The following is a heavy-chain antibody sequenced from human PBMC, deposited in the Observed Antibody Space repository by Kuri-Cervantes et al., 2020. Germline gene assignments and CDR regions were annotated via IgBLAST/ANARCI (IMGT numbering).Heavy chain of an antibody. CDR2: IIPIFGTA. J-gene: IGHJ6*03. CDR1: GYTFTSYY. Sequence: SVKVSCKASGYTFTSYYMHWVRQAPGQGLEWMGGIIPIFGTANYAQKFQGRVTITADKSTSTAYMELSSLRSEDTAVYYCARDVGGGITGTTAYYYYYYYMDVWGKGTTVTVSS. CDR3: ARDVGGGITGTTAYYYYYYYMDV. V-gene: IGHV1-69*06. D-gene: IGHD1-14*01.